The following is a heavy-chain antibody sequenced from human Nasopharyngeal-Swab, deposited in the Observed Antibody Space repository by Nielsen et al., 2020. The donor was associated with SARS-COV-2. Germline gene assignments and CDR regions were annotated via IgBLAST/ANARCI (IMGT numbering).Heavy chain of an antibody. V-gene: IGHV1-2*06. CDR2: INPNSGGT. Sequence: ASVKVSCKASGYTFTGYYMHWVRQAPGQGLEWMGRINPNSGGTNYAQKFQGRVTMTRDTSISTAYMELSRLGSDDTAVYYCARETQDYYYYYYGMDVWGQGTTVTVSS. CDR3: ARETQDYYYYYYGMDV. CDR1: GYTFTGYY. J-gene: IGHJ6*02.